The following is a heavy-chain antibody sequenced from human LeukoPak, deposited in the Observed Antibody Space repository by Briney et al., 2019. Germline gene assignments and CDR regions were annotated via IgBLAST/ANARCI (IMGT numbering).Heavy chain of an antibody. CDR2: IHYSGNT. V-gene: IGHV4-39*02. J-gene: IGHJ4*02. CDR3: ARPRAAAAGTGFDS. Sequence: SETLSLTCTASGGSISSSDYYWGWIRQPPGKGLEWIGCIHYSGNTYYNPSLKSRVTISVDTSRNHFSLRLSSVTAAHTAVYYCARPRAAAAGTGFDSWGQGTLVTVSS. CDR1: GGSISSSDYY. D-gene: IGHD6-13*01.